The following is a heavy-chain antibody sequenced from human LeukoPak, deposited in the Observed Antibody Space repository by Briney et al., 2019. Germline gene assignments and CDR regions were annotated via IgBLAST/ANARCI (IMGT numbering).Heavy chain of an antibody. V-gene: IGHV3-30*02. CDR1: GISFSSFG. CDR2: IRYDGHNK. D-gene: IGHD3-22*01. Sequence: GGSLGLSCAASGISFSSFGMHWVRQAPGKGLEWVTFIRYDGHNKYYADSVKGRFTISRDNSKNTLYLQMNSLRPEDTAVYYCAKSQNYYDNSGYYYLDYWGQGNLVTVSS. J-gene: IGHJ4*02. CDR3: AKSQNYYDNSGYYYLDY.